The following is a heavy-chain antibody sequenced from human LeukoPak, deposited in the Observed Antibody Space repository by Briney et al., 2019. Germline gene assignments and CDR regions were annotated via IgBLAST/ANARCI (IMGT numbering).Heavy chain of an antibody. CDR3: ARDLKNNDAFDI. D-gene: IGHD2/OR15-2a*01. V-gene: IGHV4-59*12. CDR2: IYYSGST. Sequence: SETLSLTCTVSSGSISSYYWSWIRQPPGKGLEWIGYIYYSGSTNYNPSLKSRVTISIDPSKSQFSLKLSSVTAADTAVYFCARDLKNNDAFDIWGQGTMVTISS. CDR1: SGSISSYY. J-gene: IGHJ3*02.